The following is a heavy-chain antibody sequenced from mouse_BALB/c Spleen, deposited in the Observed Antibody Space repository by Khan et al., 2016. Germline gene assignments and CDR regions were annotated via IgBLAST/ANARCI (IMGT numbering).Heavy chain of an antibody. Sequence: EVQLQESGGGLVQPGGSLKLSCAASGFDFSRYWMSWVRQAPGKGPEWIGEINPDSSTINYTQSLKDKFIISRDNAKNTLYLQMSKVRSEDTALHYCARAGYYGYLVIWGRGTLVTVSA. CDR2: INPDSSTI. V-gene: IGHV4-1*02. J-gene: IGHJ3*01. CDR1: GFDFSRYW. CDR3: ARAGYYGYLVI. D-gene: IGHD1-1*01.